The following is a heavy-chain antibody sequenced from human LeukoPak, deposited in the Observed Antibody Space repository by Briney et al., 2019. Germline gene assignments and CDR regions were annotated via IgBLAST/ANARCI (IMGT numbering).Heavy chain of an antibody. D-gene: IGHD6-13*01. Sequence: GRSLRLSCAASGFTFSSYAMHWVRQAPGKGLEWVAVISYDGSNKYYADSVKGRFTISRDNSKNTLYLQMNSLRAEDTAVYYCARVPPGSSWYGYFQHWGQGTLVTVSS. J-gene: IGHJ1*01. CDR1: GFTFSSYA. V-gene: IGHV3-30*04. CDR3: ARVPPGSSWYGYFQH. CDR2: ISYDGSNK.